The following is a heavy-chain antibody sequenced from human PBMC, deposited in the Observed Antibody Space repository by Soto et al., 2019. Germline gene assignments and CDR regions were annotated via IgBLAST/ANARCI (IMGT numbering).Heavy chain of an antibody. CDR2: IYYSGNT. CDR3: SRGIFRGVLTGYYFLYFDY. J-gene: IGHJ4*02. Sequence: TLSLTCTVSGGSISSDDFYWSWIRQHPGKGLEWIGYIYYSGNTYYKPSLKRRVTILVDTSKNKFTLKLSSVTAADTAVYFCSRGIFRGVLTGYYFLYFDYWGQGTLVTVSS. V-gene: IGHV4-31*03. D-gene: IGHD3-9*01. CDR1: GGSISSDDFY.